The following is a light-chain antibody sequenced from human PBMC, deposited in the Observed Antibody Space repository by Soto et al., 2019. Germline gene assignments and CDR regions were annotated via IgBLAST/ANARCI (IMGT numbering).Light chain of an antibody. CDR3: QQSYSTLRT. J-gene: IGKJ1*01. V-gene: IGKV1-39*01. CDR1: QSIRCY. Sequence: DIQMTQSPSSLSASVGARVTITCRASQSIRCYLNWYQQKPGKAPKLLIYAASSLQSGVPSRFSGSGSGTDFTLTISSLQPEDFATYYCQQSYSTLRTFGQGTKVEIK. CDR2: AAS.